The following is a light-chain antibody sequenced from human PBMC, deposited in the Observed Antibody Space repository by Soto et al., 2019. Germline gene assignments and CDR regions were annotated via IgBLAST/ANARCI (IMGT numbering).Light chain of an antibody. V-gene: IGLV2-8*01. CDR1: SSDVGGYNY. CDR2: EVS. Sequence: QSALTQPPSASGSPGQSVTISCTGTSSDVGGYNYVSWYQQHPGKAPKLMIYEVSKRPSGVPDRFSGSKSGNTASLTVSWLQAEDEADYYCSSYAGSNTYVFGTGTKLTVL. CDR3: SSYAGSNTYV. J-gene: IGLJ1*01.